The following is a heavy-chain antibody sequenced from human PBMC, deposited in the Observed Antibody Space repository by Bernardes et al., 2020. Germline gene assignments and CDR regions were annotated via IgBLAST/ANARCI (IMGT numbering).Heavy chain of an antibody. D-gene: IGHD6-6*01. Sequence: VGSLSLSCEASGFTFSGYAMNWVRQAPGKGLEWVSSISSGSGHIYYADSVKGRFTISRDNAKNSLFLQMNRLRAEDSAVYYCARDASVVVRFDSWGQGTLVTVSS. CDR2: ISSGSGHI. CDR1: GFTFSGYA. J-gene: IGHJ4*02. CDR3: ARDASVVVRFDS. V-gene: IGHV3-21*01.